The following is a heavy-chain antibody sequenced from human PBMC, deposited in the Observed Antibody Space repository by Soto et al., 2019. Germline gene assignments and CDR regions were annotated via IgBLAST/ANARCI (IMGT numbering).Heavy chain of an antibody. J-gene: IGHJ6*02. CDR3: ARDRVSDFWSGYSYYGMDV. CDR1: GFTFSSYS. V-gene: IGHV3-21*01. Sequence: GGSLRLSCAASGFTFSSYSMNWVRQAPGKGLEWVSSISSSSSYIYYADSVKGRFTISRDNAKNSLYLQMNSLRAEDTAVYYCARDRVSDFWSGYSYYGMDVWGQGTTVTVSS. D-gene: IGHD3-3*01. CDR2: ISSSSSYI.